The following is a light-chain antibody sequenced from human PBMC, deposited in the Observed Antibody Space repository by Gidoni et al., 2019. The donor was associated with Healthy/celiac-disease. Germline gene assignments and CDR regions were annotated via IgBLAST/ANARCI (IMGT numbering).Light chain of an antibody. CDR2: GAS. Sequence: EIGMTQAPATLSVSQGERASLSCSASQSVSSNLAWYQQKPGQAPRLLIYGASTRATGIPARFSGSVSGTEFTLTISSLQSEDFAVYSCQQYNHWPPELTFGGGTKVEIK. V-gene: IGKV3-15*01. CDR1: QSVSSN. CDR3: QQYNHWPPELT. J-gene: IGKJ4*01.